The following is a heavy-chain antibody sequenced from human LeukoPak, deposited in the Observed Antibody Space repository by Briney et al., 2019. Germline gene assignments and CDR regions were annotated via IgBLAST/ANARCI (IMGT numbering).Heavy chain of an antibody. CDR1: GFTFSSYG. V-gene: IGHV3-48*04. CDR2: INNGGNII. D-gene: IGHD3-3*01. J-gene: IGHJ4*02. Sequence: AGGSLRLSCAASGFTFSSYGMHWFRQAPGKGLEWISYINNGGNIIYYADSVKGRFTISRDDAQNSLYLQMNSLRAEDTAFYYCARSDCSDYWGQGTLVTVSS. CDR3: ARSDCSDY.